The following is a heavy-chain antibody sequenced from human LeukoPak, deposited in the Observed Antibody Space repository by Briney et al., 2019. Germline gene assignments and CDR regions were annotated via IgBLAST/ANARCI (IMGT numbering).Heavy chain of an antibody. CDR3: TRGGNSSGDYYYYYMDV. CDR2: IRSKANSYAP. D-gene: IGHD4-23*01. CDR1: GLTFSGSA. V-gene: IGHV3-73*01. Sequence: GGSLRLSCAASGLTFSGSAMHWVRQASRKGLEWVGRIRSKANSYAPAYAASVKGRFTISRDDSKNTAYLQMNSLKTEDTAVYYCTRGGNSSGDYYYYYMDVWGKGTTVTVSS. J-gene: IGHJ6*03.